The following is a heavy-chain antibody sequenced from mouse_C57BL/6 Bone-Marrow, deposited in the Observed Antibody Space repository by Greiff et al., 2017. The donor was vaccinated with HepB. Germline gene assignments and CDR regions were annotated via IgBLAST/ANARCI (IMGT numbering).Heavy chain of an antibody. Sequence: ESGPGLVKPSQSLSLTCSVTGYSITSGYYWNWIRQFPGNKLEWMGYISYDGSNKYNPSLKNRISITRDTSKNQFFLKLNSVTTEDTATYYCAREGAYFDVWGTGTTVTVSS. V-gene: IGHV3-6*01. J-gene: IGHJ1*03. CDR3: AREGAYFDV. CDR1: GYSITSGYY. CDR2: ISYDGSN.